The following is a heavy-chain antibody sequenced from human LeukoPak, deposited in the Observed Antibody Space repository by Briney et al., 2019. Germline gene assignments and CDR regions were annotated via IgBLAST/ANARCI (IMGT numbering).Heavy chain of an antibody. CDR3: ARDRYYYDTSSIIDY. CDR2: IYYSGST. Sequence: PSETLSLTCTVSGGSISSYYWSWIRQPPGKGLEWIGYIYYSGSTNYNPSLKSRVTISVDTSKNQFSLKLSSVTAADTAVYYCARDRYYYDTSSIIDYWGQGTLVTVSS. D-gene: IGHD3-22*01. J-gene: IGHJ4*02. V-gene: IGHV4-59*01. CDR1: GGSISSYY.